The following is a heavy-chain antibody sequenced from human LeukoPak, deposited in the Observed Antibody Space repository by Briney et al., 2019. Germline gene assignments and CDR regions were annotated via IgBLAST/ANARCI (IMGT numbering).Heavy chain of an antibody. V-gene: IGHV3-21*01. Sequence: PGGSLRLSCAASGFTFSSYSMNWVRQAPGKGLEWVSFISSSSSYIYYADSMKGRFTISRDNAKNSLYLQMNSLRAEDTAVYYCARMTPGVFDYWGQGTLVTVSS. CDR2: ISSSSSYI. D-gene: IGHD4-23*01. CDR1: GFTFSSYS. J-gene: IGHJ4*02. CDR3: ARMTPGVFDY.